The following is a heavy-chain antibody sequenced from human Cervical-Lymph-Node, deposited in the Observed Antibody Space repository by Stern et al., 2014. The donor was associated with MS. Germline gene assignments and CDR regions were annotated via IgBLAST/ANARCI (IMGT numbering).Heavy chain of an antibody. CDR2: LNEDGSIT. D-gene: IGHD3-3*01. J-gene: IGHJ4*02. CDR3: ARDGGGRQGY. CDR1: GFPFSNYW. Sequence: EVQLVESGGGLVQPGGSLRLSWAASGFPFSNYWMHWIRQAPGKGLEWVSRLNEDGSITDQADSVKGRFTISRDNAKNTLYLQMNSLRVEDTAVYFCARDGGGRQGYWGPGILVTVSS. V-gene: IGHV3-74*01.